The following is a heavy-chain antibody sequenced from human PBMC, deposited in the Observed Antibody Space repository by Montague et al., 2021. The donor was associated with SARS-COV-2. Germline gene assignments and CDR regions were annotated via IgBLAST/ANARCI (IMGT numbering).Heavy chain of an antibody. CDR3: ARHVGSYNTGLQY. D-gene: IGHD1-14*01. V-gene: IGHV4-39*01. CDR1: GDSLNKNPYY. CDR2: VWYSGLT. Sequence: SETLSLTCSVSGDSLNKNPYYWGWVRQPPGKGLEWIGSVWYSGLTYSNPSLGSRVAVSIDTSRNQFSVELRSVAANDTAVYYCARHVGSYNTGLQYWGRGSLVTVAS. J-gene: IGHJ4*01.